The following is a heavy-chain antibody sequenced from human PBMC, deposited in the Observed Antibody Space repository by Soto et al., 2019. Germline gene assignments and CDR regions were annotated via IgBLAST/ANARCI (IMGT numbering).Heavy chain of an antibody. CDR2: IYYSGST. D-gene: IGHD3-22*01. J-gene: IGHJ3*02. CDR3: ARQLDGGTRYYYDSSGPHDAFDI. Sequence: CTVSGGSISSSSYYWGWIRQPPGKGLEWIGSIYYSGSTYYNPSLKSRVTISVDTSKNQFSLKLSSVTAADTAVYYCARQLDGGTRYYYDSSGPHDAFDIWGQGTMVTVSS. CDR1: GGSISSSSYY. V-gene: IGHV4-39*01.